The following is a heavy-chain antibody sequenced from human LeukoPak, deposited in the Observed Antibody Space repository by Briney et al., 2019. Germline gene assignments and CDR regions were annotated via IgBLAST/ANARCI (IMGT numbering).Heavy chain of an antibody. CDR1: GLTFSSYA. Sequence: GGSLRLSCAASGLTFSSYAMSWVRQAPGKGLEWVSTISGNGGRTYYADSVKGRFTISRDNSKNTLYLQMDSLRAEDTAVYYCAREKYSTGWFDYWGQGTLVTVSS. V-gene: IGHV3-23*01. CDR3: AREKYSTGWFDY. D-gene: IGHD6-19*01. J-gene: IGHJ4*02. CDR2: ISGNGGRT.